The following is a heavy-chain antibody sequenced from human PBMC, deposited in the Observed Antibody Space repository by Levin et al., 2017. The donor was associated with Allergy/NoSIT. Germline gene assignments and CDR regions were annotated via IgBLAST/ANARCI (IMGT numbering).Heavy chain of an antibody. Sequence: GESLKISCAASGFTFDDYGMSWVRQAPGKGLEWVSGINWNGGSTGYADSVKGRFTISRDNAKNSLYLQMNSLRAEDTALYYCARNTDYYDSSGPQGYWGQGTLVTVSS. CDR2: INWNGGST. CDR1: GFTFDDYG. D-gene: IGHD3-22*01. CDR3: ARNTDYYDSSGPQGY. V-gene: IGHV3-20*04. J-gene: IGHJ4*02.